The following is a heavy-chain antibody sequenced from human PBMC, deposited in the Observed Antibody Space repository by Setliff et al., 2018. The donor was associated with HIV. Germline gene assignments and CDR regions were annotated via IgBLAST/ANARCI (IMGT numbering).Heavy chain of an antibody. CDR1: GDSISSSTYY. CDR2: IYYSGST. CDR3: ARLQSGSLGGYVDY. D-gene: IGHD3-10*01. J-gene: IGHJ4*02. V-gene: IGHV4-39*07. Sequence: PSETLSLTCTVSGDSISSSTYYWGWIRQPPGKGLEWIGSIYYSGSTYYNPSLKSRVTISVDTSKNQFSLKLSSVTAADTAGYYCARLQSGSLGGYVDYWGQGTLVTVSS.